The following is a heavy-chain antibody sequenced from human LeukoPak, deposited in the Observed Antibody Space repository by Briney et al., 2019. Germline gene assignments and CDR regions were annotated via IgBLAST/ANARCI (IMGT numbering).Heavy chain of an antibody. CDR1: GFTFSSYA. D-gene: IGHD6-19*01. J-gene: IGHJ4*02. Sequence: GGSLRLFCVASGFTFSSYAMTWVRQARGKGREWVSSISISGGYTYYADPVKGRFTISRDSSKNTLYVQMNSLRAEDTAVYYCAKSRSTTGIAVAGLDYWGQGTLVTVSS. CDR3: AKSRSTTGIAVAGLDY. CDR2: ISISGGYT. V-gene: IGHV3-23*01.